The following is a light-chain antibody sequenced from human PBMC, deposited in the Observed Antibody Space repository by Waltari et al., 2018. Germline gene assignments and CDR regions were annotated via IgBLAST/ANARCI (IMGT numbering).Light chain of an antibody. J-gene: IGLJ3*02. CDR3: AAWDDSLNGRGV. CDR1: ASNIGNNV. CDR2: RSD. Sequence: QSVLTQPPSASGTPGQGVTISCSGGASNIGNNVVNWYQQVPGKAPKLLIYRSDRRPAGVPDRVSGSKSGTSASLAISGLQSEDEADYYCAAWDDSLNGRGVFGGGTKVTVL. V-gene: IGLV1-44*01.